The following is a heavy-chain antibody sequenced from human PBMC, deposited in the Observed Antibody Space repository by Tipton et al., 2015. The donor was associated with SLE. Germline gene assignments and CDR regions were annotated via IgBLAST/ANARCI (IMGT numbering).Heavy chain of an antibody. J-gene: IGHJ3*02. CDR1: GVSISSGSYY. V-gene: IGHV4-61*01. CDR2: IYYSGST. Sequence: TLSLTCTVSGVSISSGSYYWSWIRQPPGKGLEWIGYIYYSGSTNYNPSLKSRVTISLDTSKNEFSLKLSSVTAADTAVYYCAGNYGGNSGNAFDIWGQGTMVTVSS. CDR3: AGNYGGNSGNAFDI. D-gene: IGHD4-23*01.